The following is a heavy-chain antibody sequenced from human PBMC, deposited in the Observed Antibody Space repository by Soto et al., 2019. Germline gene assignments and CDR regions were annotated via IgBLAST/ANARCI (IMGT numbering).Heavy chain of an antibody. CDR2: IDSSGEK. CDR3: ARRHLAVAVSPWFDA. CDR1: GLSITDSEMG. Sequence: QVTLKESGPVLVKPTETLTLRCTVSGLSITDSEMGVSWIRQPPGQPLEWLAHIDSSGEKSYRTVLKSRLAISKDTSKSQIVLTMTKMDPADAATYYCARRHLAVAVSPWFDAWGQGIPVTVSS. D-gene: IGHD6-19*01. J-gene: IGHJ5*02. V-gene: IGHV2-26*01.